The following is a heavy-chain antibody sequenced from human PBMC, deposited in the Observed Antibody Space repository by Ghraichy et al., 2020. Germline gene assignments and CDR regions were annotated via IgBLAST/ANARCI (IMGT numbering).Heavy chain of an antibody. CDR1: GFTFSSYA. CDR3: AKSMKEQQLVISFDY. D-gene: IGHD6-13*01. V-gene: IGHV3-23*01. CDR2: ISGSGGST. Sequence: GGSLRLSCAASGFTFSSYAMSWVRQAPGKGLEWVSAISGSGGSTYYADSVKGRFTISRDNSKNTLYLQMNSLRADDTAVYYCAKSMKEQQLVISFDYWGQGTLVTVSS. J-gene: IGHJ4*02.